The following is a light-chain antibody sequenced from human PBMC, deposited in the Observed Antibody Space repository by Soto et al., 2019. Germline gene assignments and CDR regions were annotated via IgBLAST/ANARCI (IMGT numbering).Light chain of an antibody. Sequence: EIVLTQSPATLSLSPGESATLSCRASQSVSRCLVWFQHKPGQAPRLVIHDASYSAADIPARFSGSGAETGFTLTIRSLQPEDFAVYYGQQGNTWPLTFGGVTKLEIK. V-gene: IGKV3-11*01. CDR3: QQGNTWPLT. CDR1: QSVSRC. CDR2: DAS. J-gene: IGKJ4*01.